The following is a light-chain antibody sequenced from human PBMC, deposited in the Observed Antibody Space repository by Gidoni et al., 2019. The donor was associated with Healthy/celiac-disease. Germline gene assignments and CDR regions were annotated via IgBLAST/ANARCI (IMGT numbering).Light chain of an antibody. Sequence: NFMLTQPHSVSESPGKTVTISCTRSSGSIASNYVQWYQQRPGSAPTTVIYEDNQRPSGVPDRFSGSIDSSSNSASLTISGLKTEDEADYYCQSYDSSTPHFWVFGGGTKLTVL. CDR1: SGSIASNY. V-gene: IGLV6-57*04. CDR2: EDN. CDR3: QSYDSSTPHFWV. J-gene: IGLJ3*02.